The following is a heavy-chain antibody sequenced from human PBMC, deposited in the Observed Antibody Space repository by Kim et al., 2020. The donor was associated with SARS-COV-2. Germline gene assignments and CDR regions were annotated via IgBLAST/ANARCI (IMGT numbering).Heavy chain of an antibody. Sequence: DSVKGRFTISRDNSKNTLYLQMNSLRAEDTAVYYCAKDIVVVVAARGIDYWGQGTLVTVSS. J-gene: IGHJ4*02. CDR3: AKDIVVVVAARGIDY. V-gene: IGHV3-30*02. D-gene: IGHD2-15*01.